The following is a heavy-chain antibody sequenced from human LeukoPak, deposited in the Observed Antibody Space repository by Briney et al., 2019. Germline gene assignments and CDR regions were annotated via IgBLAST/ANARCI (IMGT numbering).Heavy chain of an antibody. CDR3: ARAGVAVAGTGAFDI. Sequence: SETLSLTCTVSGGSISSYYWSWIRQPPGKGLEWIGYIYYSGSTNYNPSLKSRVTISVDTSKNQFSLKLSSVTAADTAVYYCARAGVAVAGTGAFDIWGQGTVVTVSS. CDR1: GGSISSYY. J-gene: IGHJ3*02. D-gene: IGHD6-19*01. V-gene: IGHV4-59*01. CDR2: IYYSGST.